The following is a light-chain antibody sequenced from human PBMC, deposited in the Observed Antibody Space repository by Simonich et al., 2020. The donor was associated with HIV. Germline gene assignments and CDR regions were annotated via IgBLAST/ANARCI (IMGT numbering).Light chain of an antibody. CDR1: SSDVGGYNY. Sequence: QSALTQPASVSGSPGQSITISCTGTSSDVGGYNYVSWYQQHPGKAPKLMIYGVSKWPAGVPDRFSGSKSGTTASLTISGLQAEDEADYYCCSYAGSHTFVFGGGTKLTVL. CDR2: GVS. J-gene: IGLJ2*01. V-gene: IGLV2-11*01. CDR3: CSYAGSHTFV.